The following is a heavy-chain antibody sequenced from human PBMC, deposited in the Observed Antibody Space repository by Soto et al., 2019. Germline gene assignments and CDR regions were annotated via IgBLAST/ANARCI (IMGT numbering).Heavy chain of an antibody. CDR3: VRDGTKNLRDWFDP. D-gene: IGHD1-1*01. J-gene: IGHJ5*02. V-gene: IGHV4-4*07. CDR1: GASISGFY. Sequence: SETLSVTCTVSGASISGFYWSWIRKSAGKGLEWIGRIYATGTTDYNPSLKSRVMMSVDTSKKQFSLKLRSVTAADTAVYYCVRDGTKNLRDWFDPWGQGISVTVSS. CDR2: IYATGTT.